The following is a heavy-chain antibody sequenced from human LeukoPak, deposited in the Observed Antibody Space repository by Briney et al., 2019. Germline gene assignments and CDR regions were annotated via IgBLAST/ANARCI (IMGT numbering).Heavy chain of an antibody. D-gene: IGHD3-10*01. CDR1: GGSITSSRHY. J-gene: IGHJ4*02. V-gene: IGHV4-39*01. Sequence: KPSETLSLTCIVSGGSITSSRHYWGWIRQPPGKGLEWIGSIDNSGSSYYNPSLKSRVIISVDTSKNQFSLNVRSVTAADTAVYYCARKPIFASGRHWYYFDNWGQGTLVTVSS. CDR3: ARKPIFASGRHWYYFDN. CDR2: IDNSGSS.